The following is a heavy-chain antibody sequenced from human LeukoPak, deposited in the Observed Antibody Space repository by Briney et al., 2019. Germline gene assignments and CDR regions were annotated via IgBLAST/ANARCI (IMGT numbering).Heavy chain of an antibody. D-gene: IGHD3-22*01. CDR3: AREADYYDSSGYYYSPLYYFDY. CDR1: GGSISSGDYY. J-gene: IGHJ4*02. CDR2: IYYSGST. V-gene: IGHV4-30-4*01. Sequence: PSETLSLTCTVSGGSISSGDYYWSWLRQPPGKGLEWIVYIYYSGSTYYNPSLKSRVTISVDTSKNQFSLKLSSVTAADTAVYYCAREADYYDSSGYYYSPLYYFDYWGQGTLVTVSS.